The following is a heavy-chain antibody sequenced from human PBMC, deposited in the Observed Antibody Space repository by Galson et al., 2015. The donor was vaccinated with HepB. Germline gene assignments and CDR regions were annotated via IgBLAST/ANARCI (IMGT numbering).Heavy chain of an antibody. J-gene: IGHJ6*02. CDR2: TYYRSKRYN. V-gene: IGHV6-1*01. D-gene: IGHD3-3*01. CDR3: ARDRGYDFWSGPDWVDYSMDV. CDR1: GDSVSSNSAA. Sequence: CAISGDSVSSNSAAWNWIRQSPSRGLEWLGRTYYRSKRYNDYAVSVKSRITINPDTSKNQFSLQLNSVTPEDTAVYYCARDRGYDFWSGPDWVDYSMDVWGQGTTVTVSS.